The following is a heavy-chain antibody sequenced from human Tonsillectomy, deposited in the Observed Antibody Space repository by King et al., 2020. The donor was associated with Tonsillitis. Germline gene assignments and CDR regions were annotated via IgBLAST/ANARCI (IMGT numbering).Heavy chain of an antibody. V-gene: IGHV3-7*01. CDR2: INQDGSEK. Sequence: VQLLESGGGLVQPGGSLRLSCAASGFTFSSYWMSWVRQAPGKGLEWVANINQDGSEKYYVDSVKGRFTISRDNAKNSLYLQMSSLRAEDTAVYYCARAPLATVMGYYFDYWGQGTLVTVSS. CDR3: ARAPLATVMGYYFDY. D-gene: IGHD4-11*01. J-gene: IGHJ4*02. CDR1: GFTFSSYW.